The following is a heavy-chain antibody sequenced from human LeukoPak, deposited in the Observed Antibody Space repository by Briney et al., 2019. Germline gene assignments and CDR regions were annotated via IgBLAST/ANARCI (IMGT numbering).Heavy chain of an antibody. CDR1: GGSISSSSYY. V-gene: IGHV4-39*07. CDR2: IYYSGST. J-gene: IGHJ2*01. CDR3: ARDYDILSGYRPHWYFDL. D-gene: IGHD3-9*01. Sequence: SETLSLTCTVSGGSISSSSYYWGWIRQPPGKGLGWIGSIYYSGSTYYNPSLKSRVTISVDTSKNQFSLKLSSVTAADTAVYYCARDYDILSGYRPHWYFDLWGRGTLVTVSS.